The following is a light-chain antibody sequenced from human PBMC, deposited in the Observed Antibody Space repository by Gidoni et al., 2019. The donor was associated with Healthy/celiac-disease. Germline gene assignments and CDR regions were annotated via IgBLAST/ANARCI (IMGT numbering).Light chain of an antibody. Sequence: DIQMIQSPSSLSASGGDRVTITCRATQGISNYLAWYQQKPGKVPKLLNYAASTLQSGVPSRFSGRGSGKDFTLTISSLQHEDVANYYCQKYNSAPPTFGQGTKVEIK. CDR2: AAS. J-gene: IGKJ1*01. CDR1: QGISNY. V-gene: IGKV1-27*01. CDR3: QKYNSAPPT.